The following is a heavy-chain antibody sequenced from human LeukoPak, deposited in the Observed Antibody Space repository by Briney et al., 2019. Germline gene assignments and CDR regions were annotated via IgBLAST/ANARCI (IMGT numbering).Heavy chain of an antibody. Sequence: ASVKVSCKASGGTFSSNAISWVRQAPGQGLEWMGWINPNSGGINYAQKFQGRVTMTRDASISTAYMELSRLRSDDTAVYYCAIGMGCSSTRCHGWFDPWGQGTLVTVSS. J-gene: IGHJ5*02. D-gene: IGHD2-2*01. V-gene: IGHV1-2*02. CDR3: AIGMGCSSTRCHGWFDP. CDR1: GGTFSSNA. CDR2: INPNSGGI.